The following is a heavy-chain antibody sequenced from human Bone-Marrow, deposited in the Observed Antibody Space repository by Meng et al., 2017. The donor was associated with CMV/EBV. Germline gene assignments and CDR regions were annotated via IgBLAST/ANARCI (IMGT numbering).Heavy chain of an antibody. V-gene: IGHV3-7*01. Sequence: GESLKISCAASGFTFGSYWMSWVRQAPGKGLEWVANIQQDRSEKYYVDSLKGRFTISRDNAKNSLFLQMNSLRAEDTAVYYCVREGNYDILTGYSFDYWGQGTLVTVSS. CDR1: GFTFGSYW. CDR3: VREGNYDILTGYSFDY. CDR2: IQQDRSEK. D-gene: IGHD3-9*01. J-gene: IGHJ4*02.